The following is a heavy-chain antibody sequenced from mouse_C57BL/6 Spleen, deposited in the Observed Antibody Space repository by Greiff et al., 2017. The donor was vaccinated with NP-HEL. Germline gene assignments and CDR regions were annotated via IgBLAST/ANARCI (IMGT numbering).Heavy chain of an antibody. J-gene: IGHJ3*01. CDR1: GFNIKDDY. CDR2: IDPENGDT. CDR3: TMGYDKTAWFAY. Sequence: VQLQQSGAELVRPGASVKLSCTASGFNIKDDYMHWVKQRPEQGLEWIGWIDPENGDTAYASKFQGKATITADTSSNTAYLQLSSLTSEDAAVYYCTMGYDKTAWFAYWGQGTLVTVSA. D-gene: IGHD2-2*01. V-gene: IGHV14-4*01.